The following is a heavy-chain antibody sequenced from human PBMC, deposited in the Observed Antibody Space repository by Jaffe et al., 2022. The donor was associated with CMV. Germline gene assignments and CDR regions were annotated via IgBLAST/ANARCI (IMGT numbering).Heavy chain of an antibody. CDR1: GFTFPSYS. Sequence: RLVESGGGLVHPGGSLRLSCAASGFTFPSYSMNWVRQAPGKGLEWLAFISGGSSDSIIYYADSLKGRFTISRDNAKNSLFLQMNSLRDEDTAMYYCAKGRDYYGSDYFDSWGQGTLVTVSS. J-gene: IGHJ5*01. D-gene: IGHD3-10*01. CDR3: AKGRDYYGSDYFDS. V-gene: IGHV3-48*02. CDR2: ISGGSSDSII.